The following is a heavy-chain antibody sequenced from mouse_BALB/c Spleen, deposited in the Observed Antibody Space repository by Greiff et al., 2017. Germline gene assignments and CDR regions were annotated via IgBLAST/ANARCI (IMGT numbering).Heavy chain of an antibody. CDR2: IHYSGST. CDR1: GYSITSGYS. D-gene: IGHD2-12*01. CDR3: ARWGDDAFDY. J-gene: IGHJ2*01. Sequence: EVKLQESGPDLVKPSQSLSLTCTVTGYSITSGYSWHWILQFPGNKLEWMGYIHYSGSTNYNPSLKSRISITRDTSKNQFFLQLNSVTTEDTATYYCARWGDDAFDYWGQGTTLTVSS. V-gene: IGHV3-1*02.